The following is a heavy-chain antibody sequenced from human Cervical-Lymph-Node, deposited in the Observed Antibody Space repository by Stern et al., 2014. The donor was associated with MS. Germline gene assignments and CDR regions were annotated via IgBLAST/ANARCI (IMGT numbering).Heavy chain of an antibody. V-gene: IGHV1-18*01. CDR1: GFNFSNYG. CDR2: ISVYNGNI. J-gene: IGHJ4*02. CDR3: TRDRGIMGTTTGDY. Sequence: VQLVKSGAEVKKPGASVKVSCKASGFNFSNYGLSWVRQAPGQGLEWMGWISVYNGNIDFAQKFQGRLTMTTDTSTSTVYMELRSLRSDDTAVYYCTRDRGIMGTTTGDYWGQGTLVSVSS. D-gene: IGHD1-26*01.